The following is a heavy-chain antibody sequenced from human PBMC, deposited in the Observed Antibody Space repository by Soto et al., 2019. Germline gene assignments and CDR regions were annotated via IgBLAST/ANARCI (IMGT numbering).Heavy chain of an antibody. CDR2: INRSGST. CDR3: ARGLLGGAAT. J-gene: IGHJ5*02. Sequence: QVQLQQWGAGLLKPSETLSLTCAVYGGSLSGYYWSWIRQPPGKGLEWIGEINRSGSTNYIPSLKSRVIIAVDTSQNQFSLKLSSVTAADTAVYYCARGLLGGAATWGQGTLVTVSS. V-gene: IGHV4-34*01. D-gene: IGHD3-16*01. CDR1: GGSLSGYY.